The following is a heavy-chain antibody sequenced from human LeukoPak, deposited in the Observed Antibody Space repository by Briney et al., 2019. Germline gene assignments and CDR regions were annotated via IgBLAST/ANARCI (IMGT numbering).Heavy chain of an antibody. CDR2: ISGSGGST. V-gene: IGHV3-23*01. J-gene: IGHJ4*02. D-gene: IGHD3-22*01. Sequence: GGSLRLSCAASGFTFSSYAMSWVRQAPGKGLEWVSAISGSGGSTYYADSVKGRFTISRDNSKNTLYLQMNSLRAEDTAVYYCAKDQRGHYYDGLGFDYWGQGTLVTVSS. CDR1: GFTFSSYA. CDR3: AKDQRGHYYDGLGFDY.